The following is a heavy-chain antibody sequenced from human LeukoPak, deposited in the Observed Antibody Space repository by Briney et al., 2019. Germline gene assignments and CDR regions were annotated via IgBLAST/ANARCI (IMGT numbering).Heavy chain of an antibody. CDR1: GGSCSGYY. CDR3: ARGRYCSGGSCPKYFDL. CDR2: INHSGST. V-gene: IGHV4-34*01. Sequence: SETLSLTCAVYGGSCSGYYWSWIRQPPGKGLEWIGEINHSGSTNYNPSLKSRVTILVDTSKNQFSLKLSSVTAADTAVYYCARGRYCSGGSCPKYFDLWGRGTLVTVSS. J-gene: IGHJ2*01. D-gene: IGHD2-15*01.